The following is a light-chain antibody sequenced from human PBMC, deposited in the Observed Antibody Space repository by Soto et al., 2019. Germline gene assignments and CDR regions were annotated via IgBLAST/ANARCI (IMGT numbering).Light chain of an antibody. V-gene: IGLV6-57*04. J-gene: IGLJ2*01. Sequence: NFMLTQPHSVSESPGKTVTISCTRSSGSIASNYEQWYQQRPGSAPTTVIYEDNQRPSGVPDRFSGSIDSSSNSASLTICRLKTEEEAYYCRQSYDSSNVVFGGGTKVTVL. CDR3: QSYDSSNVV. CDR1: SGSIASNY. CDR2: EDN.